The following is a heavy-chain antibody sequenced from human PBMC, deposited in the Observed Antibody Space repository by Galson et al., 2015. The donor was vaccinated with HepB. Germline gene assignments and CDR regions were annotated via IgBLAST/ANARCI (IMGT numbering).Heavy chain of an antibody. J-gene: IGHJ4*02. CDR1: GFTFSDYW. D-gene: IGHD6-19*01. CDR3: AREFAFGCGSYSH. Sequence: SLRLSCAASGFTFSDYWMHWVRQAPGKGLVWVSSINFDGTSMGYADTVKGRLTFSRDNADNTLYLQMNNLIAEDKAVYYCAREFAFGCGSYSHWGQGTLVTVSS. CDR2: INFDGTSM. V-gene: IGHV3-74*01.